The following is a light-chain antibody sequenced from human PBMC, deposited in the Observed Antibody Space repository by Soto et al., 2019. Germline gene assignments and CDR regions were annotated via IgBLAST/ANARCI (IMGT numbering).Light chain of an antibody. CDR3: QEYKSAT. V-gene: IGKV1-5*01. CDR1: QSISDW. J-gene: IGKJ2*01. Sequence: DIQMTQSPSTLSASVGDRVTITCRASQSISDWLAWYQQKPGKAPKLLIYDASTLQSGVPSRFSGSRSGTEFTLTSSSLQPDDFATCCCQEYKSATFGQGTNLEIE. CDR2: DAS.